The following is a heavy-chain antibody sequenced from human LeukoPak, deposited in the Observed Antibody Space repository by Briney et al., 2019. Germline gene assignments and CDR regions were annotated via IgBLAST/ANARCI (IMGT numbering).Heavy chain of an antibody. CDR3: ARVVGEYQPPRYYSYGMDV. CDR2: IDPSDSFT. V-gene: IGHV5-10-1*01. D-gene: IGHD2-2*01. CDR1: GYSFTSYW. Sequence: GESLKISGKGAGYSFTSYWFSGVRRMPGKGLEWMGGIDPSDSFTNSSPSFQVHVTISADKSIRTAYLQWRSLKASDTAMYYCARVVGEYQPPRYYSYGMDVWGKGTTVTVSS. J-gene: IGHJ6*04.